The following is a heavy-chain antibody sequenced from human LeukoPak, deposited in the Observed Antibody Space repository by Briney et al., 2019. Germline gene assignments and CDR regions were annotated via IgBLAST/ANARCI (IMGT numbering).Heavy chain of an antibody. J-gene: IGHJ4*02. CDR1: GFTFTNSA. D-gene: IGHD1-26*01. Sequence: SVKVSCKASGFTFTNSAVQWVRQARGRRLEWIGWIVVDSGYTNYAQKFQERVTITRDMSTGTAYMELSSLRSEDTAVYYCGAAGSYYGPGYWGQGTLVTVSS. V-gene: IGHV1-58*01. CDR3: GAAGSYYGPGY. CDR2: IVVDSGYT.